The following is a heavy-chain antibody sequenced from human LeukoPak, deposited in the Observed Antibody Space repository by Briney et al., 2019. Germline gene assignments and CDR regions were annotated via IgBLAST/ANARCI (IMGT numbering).Heavy chain of an antibody. CDR1: GCTFSTYS. V-gene: IGHV3-48*02. Sequence: VGSLRLSCAASGCTFSTYSMNWVRQAPGKGLDWVAYISGSSRVIYYADSVKGRFTISRDNAKNSLYLQMNSLRDEDTAFYSCERCYYFDYWGQGTLVTVSS. CDR2: ISGSSRVI. CDR3: ERCYYFDY. J-gene: IGHJ4*02.